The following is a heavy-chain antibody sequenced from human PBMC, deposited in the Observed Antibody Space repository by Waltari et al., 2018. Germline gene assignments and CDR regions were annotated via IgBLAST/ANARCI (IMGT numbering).Heavy chain of an antibody. D-gene: IGHD2-2*01. Sequence: QVQLQESGPGLVKPSETLSLTCTVSGGSISSYYWSWIRQPAGKGLEWIGRIYTSGSTNYNPALKSRVTMSVDTSKNQFSLKLGFVTAADTAVYYCARGRSYCSSTSCPNWFDPWGQGTLVTVSS. CDR3: ARGRSYCSSTSCPNWFDP. CDR1: GGSISSYY. V-gene: IGHV4-4*07. J-gene: IGHJ5*02. CDR2: IYTSGST.